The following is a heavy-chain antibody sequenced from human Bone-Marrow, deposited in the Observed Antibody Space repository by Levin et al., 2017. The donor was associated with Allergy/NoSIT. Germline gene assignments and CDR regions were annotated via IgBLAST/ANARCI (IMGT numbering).Heavy chain of an antibody. J-gene: IGHJ6*03. CDR1: GASVSSGSNY. CDR3: ARDFDYYYYMDV. CDR2: IDYSGIT. Sequence: SQTLSLTCTVSGASVSSGSNYWSWIRHSPGKGLEWIGCIDYSGITKYNPSLRSRVTISADTSKNQFSLTLNSVTAADTAMYYCARDFDYYYYMDVWGKGTTVTVSS. V-gene: IGHV4-61*01.